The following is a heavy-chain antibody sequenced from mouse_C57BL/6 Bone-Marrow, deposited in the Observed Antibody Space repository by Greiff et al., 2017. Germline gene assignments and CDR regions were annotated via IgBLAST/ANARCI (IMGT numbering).Heavy chain of an antibody. J-gene: IGHJ3*01. CDR3: ARHYGGWFAY. CDR2: IISDGGTT. V-gene: IGHV5-2*01. CDR1: EYEFPSPD. Sequence: EVHLVESGGGLVQPGESLKLSCESNEYEFPSPDMSWVRKTPEKRLELVAAIISDGGTTYYPDTMERRFIISRDNTKQTLYLQMSSMRSEDTALYYCARHYGGWFAYWGQGTLVTVSA. D-gene: IGHD1-1*01.